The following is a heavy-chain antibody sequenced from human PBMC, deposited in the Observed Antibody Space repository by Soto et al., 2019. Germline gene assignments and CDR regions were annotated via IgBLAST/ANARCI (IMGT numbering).Heavy chain of an antibody. CDR3: AKDQHLSRATYFDY. Sequence: EVQLLESGGGLVQPGGSLRLSCAASGFTFSSYAMSWVRQAPGKGLEWVSAISGSSGSTFYADSVKGRFTISRDNSKNTLYLQMNSLRAEDTAVYYCAKDQHLSRATYFDYWGQGTLVTVSS. D-gene: IGHD1-26*01. CDR2: ISGSSGST. V-gene: IGHV3-23*01. J-gene: IGHJ4*02. CDR1: GFTFSSYA.